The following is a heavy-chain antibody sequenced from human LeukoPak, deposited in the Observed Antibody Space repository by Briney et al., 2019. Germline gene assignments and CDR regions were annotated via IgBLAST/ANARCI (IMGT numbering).Heavy chain of an antibody. Sequence: GGSLRLSCAASGFTFDDYGMSWVRQAPGKGLEWVSAISGSGGRTYYVDSVKGRFTISRDNSKNTLYLQMNSLRAEDTAVYYCAKDQGYSGYDPLDYWGQGTLVTVSS. CDR3: AKDQGYSGYDPLDY. CDR2: ISGSGGRT. D-gene: IGHD5-12*01. CDR1: GFTFDDYG. J-gene: IGHJ4*02. V-gene: IGHV3-23*01.